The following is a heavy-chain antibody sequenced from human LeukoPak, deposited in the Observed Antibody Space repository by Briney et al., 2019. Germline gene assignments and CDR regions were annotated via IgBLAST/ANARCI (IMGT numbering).Heavy chain of an antibody. J-gene: IGHJ5*02. V-gene: IGHV4-59*01. CDR1: GGSISSYY. Sequence: SETLSLTCTVSGGSISSYYWSWIRQPPGKGLEWIGYIYYSGSTNYNPSLKSRVTISVDTSKNQSSLKLSSVTAADTAVYYCARKGEQYSSSWYWFDPWGQGTLVTVSS. CDR2: IYYSGST. CDR3: ARKGEQYSSSWYWFDP. D-gene: IGHD6-13*01.